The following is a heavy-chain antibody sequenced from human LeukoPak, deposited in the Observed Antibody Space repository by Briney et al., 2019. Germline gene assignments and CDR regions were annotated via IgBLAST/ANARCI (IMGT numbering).Heavy chain of an antibody. V-gene: IGHV4-39*07. J-gene: IGHJ6*02. Sequence: PSETLSLTCTVSGGSVSSSSYYWSWIRQAPGKGLEWIGEIRHGGSTNYNPSLKGRVTVSVDTSKNQFSLRLTSVTAADTAVYYCARRGSWTYYYAMDVWGQGTTVTASS. CDR3: ARRGSWTYYYAMDV. D-gene: IGHD6-13*01. CDR2: IRHGGST. CDR1: GGSVSSSSYY.